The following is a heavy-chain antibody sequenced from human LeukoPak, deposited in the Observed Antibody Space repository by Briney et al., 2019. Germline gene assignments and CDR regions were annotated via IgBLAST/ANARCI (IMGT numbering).Heavy chain of an antibody. D-gene: IGHD3-22*01. CDR3: ARVRTYYYDSSGYYFSHAFDI. Sequence: PSETLSLTCAVYGGSFSGYYWSWIRQPPGKGLEWIGEINHSGSTNYNPSLKSRVTISVDTSKNQFPLKLSSVTAADTAVYYCARVRTYYYDSSGYYFSHAFDIWGQGTMVTVSS. CDR2: INHSGST. CDR1: GGSFSGYY. J-gene: IGHJ3*02. V-gene: IGHV4-34*01.